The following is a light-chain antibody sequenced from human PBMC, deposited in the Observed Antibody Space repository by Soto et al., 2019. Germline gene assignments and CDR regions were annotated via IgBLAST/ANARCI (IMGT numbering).Light chain of an antibody. V-gene: IGKV3-20*01. CDR2: GAS. J-gene: IGKJ1*01. CDR3: QNYGRTSWT. CDR1: QSVSTNF. Sequence: DIVLTHYPGTLSLSPGEGATLSCRSSQSVSTNFFAWDQKKPGQAPRLLIYGASTRATGIQDRFSVSGSGTDFNLPISRLEPEDFAGYSCQNYGRTSWTFGQRTKVELQ.